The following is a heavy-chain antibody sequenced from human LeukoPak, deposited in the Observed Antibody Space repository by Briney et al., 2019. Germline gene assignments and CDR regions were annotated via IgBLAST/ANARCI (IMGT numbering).Heavy chain of an antibody. Sequence: PGGSLRLSCAASGFTFSSYEMNWVRQAPGKGLEWVSYISSSGSTIYYADSVKGRFTISRDNSKNTLYLQMNSLRAEDTAVYYCARLTSDNYDYGDYPDAFDIWGQGTMVTVSS. D-gene: IGHD4-17*01. CDR1: GFTFSSYE. CDR2: ISSSGSTI. V-gene: IGHV3-48*03. CDR3: ARLTSDNYDYGDYPDAFDI. J-gene: IGHJ3*02.